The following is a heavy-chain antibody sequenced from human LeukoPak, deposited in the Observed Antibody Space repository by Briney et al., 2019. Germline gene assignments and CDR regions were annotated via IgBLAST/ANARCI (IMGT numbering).Heavy chain of an antibody. J-gene: IGHJ6*02. CDR3: AKDLTYVDGDV. Sequence: PGGSLRLSCAASGFTFSSYGMHWVRQAPGKGLEWVAVISYDGSNKYYADSVKGRFTIPRDNSKNTLYLQMNSLRAEDTAVYYCAKDLTYVDGDVWGQGTTVTVSS. V-gene: IGHV3-30*18. CDR1: GFTFSSYG. CDR2: ISYDGSNK. D-gene: IGHD5-12*01.